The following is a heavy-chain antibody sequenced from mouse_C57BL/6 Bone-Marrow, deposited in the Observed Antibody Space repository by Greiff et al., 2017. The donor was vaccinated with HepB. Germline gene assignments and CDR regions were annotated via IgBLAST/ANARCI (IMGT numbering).Heavy chain of an antibody. V-gene: IGHV1-85*01. J-gene: IGHJ2*01. CDR3: ARSWGYDYDGGYYFDY. D-gene: IGHD2-4*01. Sequence: VMLVESGPELVKPGASVKLSCKASGYTFTSYDINWVKQRPGQGLEWIGWIYPRDGSTKYNEKFKGKATLTVDTSSSTAYMELHSLTSEDTAVYFCARSWGYDYDGGYYFDYWGQGTTLTVSS. CDR2: IYPRDGST. CDR1: GYTFTSYD.